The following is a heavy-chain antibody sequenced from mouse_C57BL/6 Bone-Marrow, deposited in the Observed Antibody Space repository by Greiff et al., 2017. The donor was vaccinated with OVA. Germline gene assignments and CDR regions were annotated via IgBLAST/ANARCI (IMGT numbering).Heavy chain of an antibody. CDR2: IYPGSGNT. CDR3: ARDYGSSYDAMDY. CDR1: GYSFTSYY. J-gene: IGHJ4*01. Sequence: QVQLQQSGPELVKPGASVKISCKASGYSFTSYYIHWVKQRPGQGLEWIGWIYPGSGNTKYNEKFKGKATLTADTSSSTAYMQLSSLTSEDSAVYYGARDYGSSYDAMDYWGQGTSVTVSS. D-gene: IGHD1-1*01. V-gene: IGHV1-66*01.